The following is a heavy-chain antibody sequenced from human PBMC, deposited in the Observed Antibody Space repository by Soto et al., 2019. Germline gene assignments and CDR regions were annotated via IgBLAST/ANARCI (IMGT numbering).Heavy chain of an antibody. CDR2: IIPIFGTA. CDR3: ARSCDKTYTPTDWNWDYYYYGMDV. CDR1: GRTFSSYA. Sequence: GASVKVSCKASGRTFSSYAISWVRQAPGQGLEWMGGIIPIFGTASYAQKFQGRVTITADESTSTAYMELSSLRSEDTAVYYCARSCDKTYTPTDWNWDYYYYGMDVWGQGTTVTVSS. D-gene: IGHD1-7*01. J-gene: IGHJ6*02. V-gene: IGHV1-69*13.